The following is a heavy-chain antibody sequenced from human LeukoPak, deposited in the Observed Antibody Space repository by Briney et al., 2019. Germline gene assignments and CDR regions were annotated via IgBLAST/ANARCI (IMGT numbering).Heavy chain of an antibody. CDR2: MHAGNENT. V-gene: IGHV1-3*01. D-gene: IGHD3-10*01. CDR3: ARSPPRDGYYYGSGSYYVLDY. Sequence: ASVKVSCKASGYTFTTYTMHWVRQAPGQGLEWMGWMHAGNENTKYSQKFQGRVTITWDTSASTAYMELSSLRSEDTAVYYCARSPPRDGYYYGSGSYYVLDYWGQGTLVTVSS. J-gene: IGHJ4*02. CDR1: GYTFTTYT.